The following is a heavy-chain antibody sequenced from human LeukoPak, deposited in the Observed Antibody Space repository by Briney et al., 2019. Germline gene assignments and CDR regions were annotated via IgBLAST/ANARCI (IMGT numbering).Heavy chain of an antibody. CDR3: ARDFLGATPRYYYYGMDV. V-gene: IGHV1-69*04. CDR2: IIPILGIA. J-gene: IGHJ6*02. D-gene: IGHD1-26*01. CDR1: GGTFSSYA. Sequence: SVKVSCKASGGTFSSYAISWVRQAPGQGLEWMGRIIPILGIANYAQKFQGRVTITADKSTSTDYMELSSLRSEDTAVYYCARDFLGATPRYYYYGMDVWGQGTTVTVSS.